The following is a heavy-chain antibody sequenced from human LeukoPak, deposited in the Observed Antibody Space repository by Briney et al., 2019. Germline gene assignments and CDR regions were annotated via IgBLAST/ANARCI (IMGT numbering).Heavy chain of an antibody. V-gene: IGHV3-30*18. Sequence: GGSLRLSCAASGFTFSSYGMHWVRQAPGKGLEWVAVISYDGSNKYYADSVKGRFTISRDNSKNTVYLQMNSLRAEDTAVYYCAKTRADYYDSSGYDYWGQGTLVTVSS. D-gene: IGHD3-22*01. CDR1: GFTFSSYG. CDR3: AKTRADYYDSSGYDY. CDR2: ISYDGSNK. J-gene: IGHJ4*02.